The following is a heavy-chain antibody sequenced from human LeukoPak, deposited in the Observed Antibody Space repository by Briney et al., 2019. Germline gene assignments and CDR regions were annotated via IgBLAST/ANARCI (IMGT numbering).Heavy chain of an antibody. CDR3: ARDLDPGLYSLAAAGIDY. CDR2: INPSGGST. D-gene: IGHD6-13*01. J-gene: IGHJ4*02. V-gene: IGHV1-46*01. CDR1: GYTFTSYY. Sequence: GASVKVSCKASGYTFTSYYMHWVRQAPGQGLEWMGIINPSGGSTSYAQKFQGRVTMTRDTSTSTVYMELSSLRSEDTAVYYCARDLDPGLYSLAAAGIDYWGQGTLVTVSS.